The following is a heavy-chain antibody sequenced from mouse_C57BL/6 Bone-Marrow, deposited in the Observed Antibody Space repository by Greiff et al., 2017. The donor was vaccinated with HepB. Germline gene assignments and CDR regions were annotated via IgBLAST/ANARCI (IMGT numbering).Heavy chain of an antibody. J-gene: IGHJ3*01. V-gene: IGHV1-19*01. Sequence: VQLQQSGPVLVKPGASVKMSCKASGYTFTDYYMNWVKQSHGKSLEWIGVINPYNGGTSYNQKFKGKATLTVDKSSSTAYMELNSLTSEDSAVYYCARSDYYGSGAYWGQGTLVTVSA. CDR2: INPYNGGT. CDR1: GYTFTDYY. D-gene: IGHD1-1*01. CDR3: ARSDYYGSGAY.